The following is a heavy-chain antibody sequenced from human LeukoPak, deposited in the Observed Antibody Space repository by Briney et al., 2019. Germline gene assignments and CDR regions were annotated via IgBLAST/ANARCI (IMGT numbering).Heavy chain of an antibody. CDR1: GGSISSYY. V-gene: IGHV4-59*12. CDR3: ARDYPGGDYFDY. CDR2: IYYSGST. J-gene: IGHJ4*02. D-gene: IGHD1-14*01. Sequence: SETLSLTCTVSGGSISSYYWSWIRQPPGKGLEWIGYIYYSGSTNYNPSLKSRVTISVDTSKNQFSLKLSSVTAADTAVYYCARDYPGGDYFDYWGQGTPVTVSS.